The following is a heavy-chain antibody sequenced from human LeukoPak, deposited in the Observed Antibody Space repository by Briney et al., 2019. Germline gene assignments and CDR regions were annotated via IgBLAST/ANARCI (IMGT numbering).Heavy chain of an antibody. J-gene: IGHJ6*02. D-gene: IGHD2-15*01. CDR2: IYYSGST. CDR1: GGSFSGYY. CDR3: ARGAVVASRYYYCMDV. V-gene: IGHV4-30-4*01. Sequence: SETLSLTCAVYGGSFSGYYWSWIRQPPGKGLEWIGYIYYSGSTYYNPSLKSRVTISVDTSKTQFSLKLSSATAADTAVYYCARGAVVASRYYYCMDVWGQGTTVSVS.